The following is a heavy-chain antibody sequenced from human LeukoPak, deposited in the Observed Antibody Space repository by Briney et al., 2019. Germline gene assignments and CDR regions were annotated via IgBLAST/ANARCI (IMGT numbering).Heavy chain of an antibody. J-gene: IGHJ4*02. Sequence: SETLSLTCAVYGGSFSGYYWSWIRQPPGKGLEWIGEINHSGSTNYNPSLKSRVTISVDTSKNQFSLKLSSVTAADTAVYYCARDLWGSGIDNWGQGTLVTVSS. CDR2: INHSGST. V-gene: IGHV4-34*01. CDR3: ARDLWGSGIDN. D-gene: IGHD3-10*01. CDR1: GGSFSGYY.